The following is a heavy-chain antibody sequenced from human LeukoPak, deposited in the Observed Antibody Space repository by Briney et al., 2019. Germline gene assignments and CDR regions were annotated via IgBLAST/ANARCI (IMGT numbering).Heavy chain of an antibody. CDR3: ARVVVSATFDY. V-gene: IGHV4-31*03. Sequence: PSQTLSLTCTVSGGSISSGSYYWSWVRQLPGKGLEWIGYIHYSGGTYYNPSLKSRLTISVDTSKNQFSLKLSSVTAADTAVYFSARVVVSATFDYWGRGTLVTVSS. D-gene: IGHD2-15*01. CDR1: GGSISSGSYY. J-gene: IGHJ4*02. CDR2: IHYSGGT.